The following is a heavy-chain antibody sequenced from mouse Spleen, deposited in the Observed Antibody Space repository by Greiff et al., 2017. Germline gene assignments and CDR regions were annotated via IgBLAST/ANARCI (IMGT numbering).Heavy chain of an antibody. Sequence: EVKLLESGGGLVQPGGSLKLSCATSGFTFSDYYMYWVRQTPENRLEWVAYISNGGGSTYYPDTVKGRFTISRDNAKNTLYLQMSRLKSEDTAMYYCARPYGSSYKAWFAYWGQGTLVTVSA. J-gene: IGHJ3*01. CDR2: ISNGGGST. V-gene: IGHV5-12*02. CDR3: ARPYGSSYKAWFAY. D-gene: IGHD1-1*01. CDR1: GFTFSDYY.